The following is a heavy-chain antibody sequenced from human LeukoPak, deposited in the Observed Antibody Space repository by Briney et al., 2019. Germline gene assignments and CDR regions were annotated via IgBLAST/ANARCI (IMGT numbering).Heavy chain of an antibody. V-gene: IGHV4-59*08. CDR1: AGSITSYY. Sequence: SETLSLTCSVSAGSITSYYWSWIRQPPGKGLEWIGFIYYSANAIYNPSLKSRVTISVDTSKSHLSLKLNSVTAADTAVYYCARPLSISGYYYDAFDIWGQGTMVTVSS. J-gene: IGHJ3*02. CDR2: IYYSANA. CDR3: ARPLSISGYYYDAFDI. D-gene: IGHD3-22*01.